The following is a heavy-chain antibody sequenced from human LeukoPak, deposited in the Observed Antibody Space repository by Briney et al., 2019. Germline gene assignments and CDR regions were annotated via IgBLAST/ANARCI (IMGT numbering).Heavy chain of an antibody. V-gene: IGHV4-59*01. CDR1: GGSINTYY. D-gene: IGHD4-17*01. J-gene: IGHJ4*02. CDR3: ASTVTPRKYYFDY. Sequence: SETLSLTCTVSGGSINTYYWSWIRQPPGKGLEWIGYIYYSGSTNYNPFLKSRVTISVDTSKNQFSLKLSSVTAADTAVYYCASTVTPRKYYFDYWGQGTLVTVSS. CDR2: IYYSGST.